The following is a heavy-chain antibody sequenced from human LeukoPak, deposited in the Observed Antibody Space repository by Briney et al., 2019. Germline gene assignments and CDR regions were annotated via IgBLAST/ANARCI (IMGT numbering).Heavy chain of an antibody. Sequence: SETLSLTCTVSGYSISSGYYWGWIRQPPGKGLEWIVSIYHSGSTYYNPSLKSRVTISVDTSKNQFSLKLSSVTAADTAVYYCAREGGVVVPAAIRSSGGDYGYWGQGTLVTVSS. CDR3: AREGGVVVPAAIRSSGGDYGY. D-gene: IGHD2-2*02. CDR1: GYSISSGYY. CDR2: IYHSGST. V-gene: IGHV4-38-2*02. J-gene: IGHJ4*02.